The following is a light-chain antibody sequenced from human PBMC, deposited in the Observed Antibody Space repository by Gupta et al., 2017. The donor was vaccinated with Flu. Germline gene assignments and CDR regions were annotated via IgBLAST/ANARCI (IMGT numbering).Light chain of an antibody. Sequence: QSALTQPAAVSGSPGQSVTVSCTGASIYVGGFHYVSWYPQHPGVALRLIIYEVSNRPSGISNRFSGSKSGNAASLTISGLQPEDEGDYYCSSYTASSTPWVFGGGTRLTVL. CDR2: EVS. J-gene: IGLJ3*02. V-gene: IGLV2-14*01. CDR1: SIYVGGFHY. CDR3: SSYTASSTPWV.